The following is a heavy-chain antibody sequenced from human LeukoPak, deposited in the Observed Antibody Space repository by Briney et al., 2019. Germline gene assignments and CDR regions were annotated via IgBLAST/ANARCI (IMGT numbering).Heavy chain of an antibody. CDR2: FIPMFGKA. V-gene: IGHV1-69*05. D-gene: IGHD3-22*01. CDR3: AGEVRGYQLDP. J-gene: IGHJ5*02. CDR1: GGTFSSYA. Sequence: SVKVSCKASGGTFSSYAVSWVRQAPGQGLEWMGRFIPMFGKANHAQNFQGRVTITTDESTSTAYMELSSLRSEDTAVYYCAGEVRGYQLDPWGPGTLVTVSS.